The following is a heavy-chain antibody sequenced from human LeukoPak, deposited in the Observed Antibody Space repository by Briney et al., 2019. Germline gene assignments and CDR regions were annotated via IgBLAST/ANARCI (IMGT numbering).Heavy chain of an antibody. CDR2: IIDSGST. CDR3: AGIGYPFEY. D-gene: IGHD3-3*01. J-gene: IGHJ4*02. CDR1: GGSFSGYY. V-gene: IGHV4-34*12. Sequence: PSETLSLTCAVFGGSFSGYYRSWIRQPLGKGLEWIGEIIDSGSTNYNPSLKSRVTISIDTSKTQFFLRLSSVTAADTAVYYCAGIGYPFEYWGEGTLVTVSS.